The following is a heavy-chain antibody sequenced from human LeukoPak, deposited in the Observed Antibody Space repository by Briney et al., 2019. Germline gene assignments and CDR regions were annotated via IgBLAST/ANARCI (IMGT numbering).Heavy chain of an antibody. CDR2: INAGNGNT. CDR1: GYTFTTYA. CDR3: ARGAPAPFSSGSYYTGYYFDY. V-gene: IGHV1-3*01. J-gene: IGHJ4*02. Sequence: ASVSVSSKASGYTFTTYAMHWVRQAPGQRRGWMGWINAGNGNTKYSQKFQGRVTITRDTSASTAYMELSSLRPEDTAVYYCARGAPAPFSSGSYYTGYYFDYWGQGTLVTVSS. D-gene: IGHD3-10*01.